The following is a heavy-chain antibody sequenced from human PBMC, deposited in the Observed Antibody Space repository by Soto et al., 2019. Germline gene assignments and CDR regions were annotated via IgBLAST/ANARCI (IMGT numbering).Heavy chain of an antibody. Sequence: SETLSLTCTVSGGSISSGGYSWSWIRQHPGKGLEWIGYIYYSGSTLYTPSLRGRLTLSADTSRNQLSLHLTSVTAADTAVYYCVRGGIAGHWFDPWGQGILVTVSS. J-gene: IGHJ5*02. CDR1: GGSISSGGYS. CDR3: VRGGIAGHWFDP. D-gene: IGHD2-21*01. CDR2: IYYSGST. V-gene: IGHV4-31*03.